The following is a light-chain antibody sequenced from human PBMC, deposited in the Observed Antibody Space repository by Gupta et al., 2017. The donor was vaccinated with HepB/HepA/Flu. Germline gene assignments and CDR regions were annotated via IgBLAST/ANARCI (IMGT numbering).Light chain of an antibody. Sequence: DIVMTQSPDSLAVSLGERATINCKSSQSVLYSSNNKNYLAWYQQKPGHPPKLLIYGASTRECGVPDRFSGSGSGTDFTLTISSLQAEDVAVYYCQQEHSPPFTFGQGTKLDIK. CDR2: GAS. V-gene: IGKV4-1*01. CDR1: QSVLYSSNNKNY. J-gene: IGKJ2*01. CDR3: QQEHSPPFT.